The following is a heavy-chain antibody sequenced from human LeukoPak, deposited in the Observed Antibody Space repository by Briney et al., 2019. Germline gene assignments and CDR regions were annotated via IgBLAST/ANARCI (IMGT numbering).Heavy chain of an antibody. J-gene: IGHJ4*02. Sequence: KPSEALSLTCAVYGGSFSAYYWSWIRQPPGKGLEWIGEINHSGSTNYNPSLKSRVTLSVDTSKSQFSLKLSSVTAADTAVYCCARVGYYDSSGYYDFDYWGQGTLVTVSS. CDR1: GGSFSAYY. CDR3: ARVGYYDSSGYYDFDY. D-gene: IGHD3-22*01. V-gene: IGHV4-34*01. CDR2: INHSGST.